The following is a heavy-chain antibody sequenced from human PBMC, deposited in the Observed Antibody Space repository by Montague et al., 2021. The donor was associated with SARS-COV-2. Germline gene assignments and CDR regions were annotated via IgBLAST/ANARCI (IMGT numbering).Heavy chain of an antibody. CDR3: ALPQELGFDY. D-gene: IGHD7-27*01. V-gene: IGHV3-9*01. Sequence: SLRLSCAASGFTFDDYAMHWVRQAPGKGLEWVSGISWNSGSIGYADSVKGRFTISRDNAKNSLYLQMNSLRAEDTALYYCALPQELGFDYWGQRTLVTVSS. CDR1: GFTFDDYA. CDR2: ISWNSGSI. J-gene: IGHJ4*02.